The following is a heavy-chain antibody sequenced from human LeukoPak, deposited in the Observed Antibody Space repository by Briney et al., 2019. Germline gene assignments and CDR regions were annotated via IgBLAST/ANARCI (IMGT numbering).Heavy chain of an antibody. CDR2: INPNSGGT. D-gene: IGHD3-3*01. CDR3: ARHYYDFWSGYKSYYMDV. Sequence: ASVKVSCKASGYTFTGYYMHWVRQAPGQGLEWMGWINPNSGGTNYAQKFQGRVTMTRDTSISTAYMELSRLRSDDTAVYYCARHYYDFWSGYKSYYMDVWGKGTTVTVSS. CDR1: GYTFTGYY. V-gene: IGHV1-2*02. J-gene: IGHJ6*03.